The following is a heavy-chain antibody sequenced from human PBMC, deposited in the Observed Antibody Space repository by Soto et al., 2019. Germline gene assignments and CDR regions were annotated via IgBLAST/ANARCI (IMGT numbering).Heavy chain of an antibody. CDR2: IYYSGST. CDR3: ARDDYGRLTLDV. J-gene: IGHJ6*04. V-gene: IGHV4-31*03. CDR1: GGSISSGGYY. Sequence: PSETLSLTCTVSGGSISSGGYYWSWIRQHPGKGLEWIGYIYYSGSTYYNPSLKSRVAISVDTSKNQITLKLSSVTAADTAVYYCARDDYGRLTLDVWGKGTTVTVSS. D-gene: IGHD4-17*01.